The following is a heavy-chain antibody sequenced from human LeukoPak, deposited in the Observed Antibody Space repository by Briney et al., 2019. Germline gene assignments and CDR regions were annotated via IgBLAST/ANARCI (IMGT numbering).Heavy chain of an antibody. D-gene: IGHD2-15*01. CDR1: GFTFSSYW. J-gene: IGHJ4*02. V-gene: IGHV3-7*04. Sequence: GGSLRLSCAASGFTFSSYWMSWVRQAPGKGLEWVANIKQDGSEKYYVDSVKGRSTISRDNAKNSLYLQMNSLRAEDTAVYYCARDYCSGGSCYSFDYWGQGTLVTVSS. CDR3: ARDYCSGGSCYSFDY. CDR2: IKQDGSEK.